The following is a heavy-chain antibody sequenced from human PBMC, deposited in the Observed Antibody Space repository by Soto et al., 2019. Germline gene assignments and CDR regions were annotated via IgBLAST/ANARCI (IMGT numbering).Heavy chain of an antibody. J-gene: IGHJ6*02. CDR3: ATVSGYSGYAYYYYGMDV. CDR2: FDPEDGET. CDR1: GYTITELS. V-gene: IGHV1-24*01. D-gene: IGHD5-12*01. Sequence: GASVKVSCNVSGYTITELSMDWVRQAPGKGLEWMGGFDPEDGETIYAQKFQGRVTMTEDTSTDTAYMELSSLRSEDTAVYYCATVSGYSGYAYYYYGMDVWGQGTTVTVSS.